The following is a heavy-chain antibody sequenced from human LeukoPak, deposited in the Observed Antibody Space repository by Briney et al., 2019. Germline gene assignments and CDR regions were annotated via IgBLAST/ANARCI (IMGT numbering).Heavy chain of an antibody. CDR3: ARAVAGTSYFDY. V-gene: IGHV1-8*01. CDR2: MNPNSGNT. Sequence: ASVKVSCKASGYTFTSYDINWVRQATGQGPEWMGWMNPNSGNTGYAQKFQGRVTMTRNTSISTAYMELSSLRSEDTAVYYCARAVAGTSYFDYWGQGTLVTVSS. J-gene: IGHJ4*02. CDR1: GYTFTSYD. D-gene: IGHD6-19*01.